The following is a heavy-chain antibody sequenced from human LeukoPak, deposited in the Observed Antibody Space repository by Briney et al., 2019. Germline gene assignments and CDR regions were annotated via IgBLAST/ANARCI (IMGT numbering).Heavy chain of an antibody. Sequence: GGSLRLSCAASGFIFDDYGMSWVRQAPGKGLEWVSGINWNGGSTGYADSVKGRFTISRDNAKNSLYLQMNSLRAEDTALYYCTRSPGRTGYSYASGQVHWFDPWGQGTLVTVSS. J-gene: IGHJ5*02. CDR1: GFIFDDYG. D-gene: IGHD3-16*01. V-gene: IGHV3-20*04. CDR2: INWNGGST. CDR3: TRSPGRTGYSYASGQVHWFDP.